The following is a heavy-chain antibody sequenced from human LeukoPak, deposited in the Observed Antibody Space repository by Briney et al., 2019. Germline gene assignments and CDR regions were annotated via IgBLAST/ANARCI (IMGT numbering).Heavy chain of an antibody. Sequence: ASVKVSCKASGYTFTSYDYNWVRQATGQRPEWMGWMSPNSGDTGYAQKFQDRVTMTRNTSISTAYMELSSLRSDDTAVYYCARGPPNWRYDYWGPGTLVTVSS. CDR3: ARGPPNWRYDY. CDR2: MSPNSGDT. V-gene: IGHV1-8*01. J-gene: IGHJ4*02. CDR1: GYTFTSYD. D-gene: IGHD1-1*01.